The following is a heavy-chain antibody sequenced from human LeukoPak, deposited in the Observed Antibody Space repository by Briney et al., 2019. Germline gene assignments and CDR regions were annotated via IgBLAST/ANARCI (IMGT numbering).Heavy chain of an antibody. CDR2: ISYDGSNK. Sequence: GGSLRLSCAASGFTFSSYAMHWVRQAPGKGLEWVAVISYDGSNKYYADSVKGRFTISRDNAKNSLFLQMNSLRVEDTAVYYCARDYYYYDSGSYYSNIANWGQGTLVTVSS. J-gene: IGHJ4*02. V-gene: IGHV3-30*04. CDR3: ARDYYYYDSGSYYSNIAN. D-gene: IGHD3-10*01. CDR1: GFTFSSYA.